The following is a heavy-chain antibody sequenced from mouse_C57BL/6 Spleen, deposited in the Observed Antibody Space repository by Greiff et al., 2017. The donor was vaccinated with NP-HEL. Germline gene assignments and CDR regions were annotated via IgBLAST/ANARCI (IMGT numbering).Heavy chain of an antibody. V-gene: IGHV1-55*01. J-gene: IGHJ4*01. CDR3: ARTYDYRRGYAMDY. Sequence: QVHVKQSGAELVKPGASVKMSCKASGYTFTSYWITWVKQRPGQGLEWIGDIYPGSGSTNYNEKFKSKATLTVDTSSSTAYMQLSSLTSEDSAVYYCARTYDYRRGYAMDYWGQGTSVTVSS. CDR1: GYTFTSYW. CDR2: IYPGSGST. D-gene: IGHD2-4*01.